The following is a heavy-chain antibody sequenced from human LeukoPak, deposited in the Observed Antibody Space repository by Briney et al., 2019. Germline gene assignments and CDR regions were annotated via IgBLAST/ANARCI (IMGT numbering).Heavy chain of an antibody. CDR1: GYSISSGYY. CDR3: ARQDVTRSGYYEDSWFDP. D-gene: IGHD3-3*01. J-gene: IGHJ5*02. Sequence: PSETLSLTCTVSGYSISSGYYWGWIRQPPGKGLEWIGSIYHSGSTYYNPSLKSRVAISVDTSKNQFSLKLSSVTAADTAVYYCARQDVTRSGYYEDSWFDPWGQGTLVTVSS. V-gene: IGHV4-38-2*02. CDR2: IYHSGST.